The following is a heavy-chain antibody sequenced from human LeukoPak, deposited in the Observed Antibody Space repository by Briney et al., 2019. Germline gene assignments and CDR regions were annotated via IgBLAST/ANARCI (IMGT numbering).Heavy chain of an antibody. CDR3: ARTLISDSSGYEHYYYGMDV. Sequence: GGSLRLSCAASGFTFSDYYMSWIRQAPGKGLEWVSYISSSGSTIYYADSVKGRFTISRDNAKNSLYLQMNSLRAEDTAVYYCARTLISDSSGYEHYYYGMDVWGQGTTVTVSS. J-gene: IGHJ6*02. V-gene: IGHV3-11*01. D-gene: IGHD3-22*01. CDR1: GFTFSDYY. CDR2: ISSSGSTI.